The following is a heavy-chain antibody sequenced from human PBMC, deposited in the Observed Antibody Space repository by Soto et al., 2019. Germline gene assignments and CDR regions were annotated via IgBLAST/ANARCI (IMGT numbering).Heavy chain of an antibody. D-gene: IGHD3-22*01. CDR3: ASSSSGDYYGMDV. Sequence: QVQLQESGPGLVKPSETLSLTCTVSGGSISSYYWTWIRQPPGKGLEWIGYIDYSGSTNYNPSLRSRVTISVDTSRNQFSLKLSSVTAADTALYYGASSSSGDYYGMDVWGQGTTVTVSS. CDR1: GGSISSYY. CDR2: IDYSGST. V-gene: IGHV4-59*08. J-gene: IGHJ6*02.